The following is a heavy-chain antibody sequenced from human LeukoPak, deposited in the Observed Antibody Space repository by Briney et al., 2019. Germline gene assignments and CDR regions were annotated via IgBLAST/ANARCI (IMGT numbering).Heavy chain of an antibody. D-gene: IGHD5-12*01. CDR3: ARDRGTTGYYYPDS. Sequence: SETLSLTCSVSGGPITEYYWSWIRQPPGKGLEWIGYIYHTGNTNYSPSLKSRVTMSVDASRNQFSLKLVSVTAADTAVYYCARDRGTTGYYYPDSWGQGFLVTVSS. V-gene: IGHV4-59*01. CDR2: IYHTGNT. J-gene: IGHJ4*02. CDR1: GGPITEYY.